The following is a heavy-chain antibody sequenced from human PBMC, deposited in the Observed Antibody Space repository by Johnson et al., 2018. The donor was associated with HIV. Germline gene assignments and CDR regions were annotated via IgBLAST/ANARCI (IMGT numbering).Heavy chain of an antibody. CDR3: ARDILEYSSSVPDAFDI. CDR1: GFTFSDYY. J-gene: IGHJ3*02. D-gene: IGHD6-6*01. V-gene: IGHV3-30*03. CDR2: ISYDGSNK. Sequence: QVQLVESGGGLVKPGGSLRLSCAASGFTFSDYYMSWIRQAPGKGLEWVAVISYDGSNKYYADSVKGRFTISRDNSKNTLYLQMNSPRAEDTAVYYCARDILEYSSSVPDAFDIWGQGTMVTVSS.